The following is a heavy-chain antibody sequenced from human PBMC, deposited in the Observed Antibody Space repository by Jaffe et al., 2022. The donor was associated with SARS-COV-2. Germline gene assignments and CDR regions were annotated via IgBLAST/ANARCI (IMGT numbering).Heavy chain of an antibody. V-gene: IGHV3-7*01. CDR1: GFSFSSYW. CDR3: ARDYSGYRSISPVDY. CDR2: IKQDGGEK. Sequence: EVQLVESGGGLVQPGGSLRLSCAASGFSFSSYWMSWVRQAPGKGLEWVADIKQDGGEKHYVYSVKGRFSISRDNAKNSLFLQMNSLRAEDTAVYYCARDYSGYRSISPVDYWGQGTLVTVSS. J-gene: IGHJ4*02. D-gene: IGHD3-22*01.